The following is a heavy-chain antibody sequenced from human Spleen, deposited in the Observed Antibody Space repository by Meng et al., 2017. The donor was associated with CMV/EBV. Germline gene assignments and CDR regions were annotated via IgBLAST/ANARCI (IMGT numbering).Heavy chain of an antibody. CDR3: ARADYYDSSPDY. V-gene: IGHV4-38-2*02. CDR1: GYSISSGYQ. D-gene: IGHD3-22*01. Sequence: SETLSLTCIVSGYSISSGYQWGWIRQPPGKGLEWIGSVYHSGTTYYDPSLKSRVTISVDTSKNQFSLKLRSVTAADTAVYYCARADYYDSSPDYWGQGTLVTVSS. J-gene: IGHJ4*02. CDR2: VYHSGTT.